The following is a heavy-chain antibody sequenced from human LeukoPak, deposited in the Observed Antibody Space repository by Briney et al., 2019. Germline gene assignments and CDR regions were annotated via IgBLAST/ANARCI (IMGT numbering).Heavy chain of an antibody. V-gene: IGHV1-18*01. D-gene: IGHD2-2*01. CDR2: ISAYNGNT. CDR1: GYTFTSYG. CDR3: ARHLVVPATHDAFDI. Sequence: GASVNVSCKASGYTFTSYGISWVRQAPGQGLEWMGWISAYNGNTNYAQKLQGRVTMTTDTSTSTACMELRSLRSDDTAVYYCARHLVVPATHDAFDIWGQGTMVTVSS. J-gene: IGHJ3*02.